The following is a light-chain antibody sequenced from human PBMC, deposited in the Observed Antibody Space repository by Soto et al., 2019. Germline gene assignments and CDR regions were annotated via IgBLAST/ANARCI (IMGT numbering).Light chain of an antibody. CDR3: TSYRSSSTWV. Sequence: QSVLTQPASVSGSPGQSITISCTGTSSDVGTYNYVSWYQQHPGKAPKLMIYEVSHRPSGVSNRFSGSKSGNTASLTISGLQAEDEGDYYCTSYRSSSTWVFGGGTKLTVL. CDR1: SSDVGTYNY. V-gene: IGLV2-14*01. CDR2: EVS. J-gene: IGLJ3*02.